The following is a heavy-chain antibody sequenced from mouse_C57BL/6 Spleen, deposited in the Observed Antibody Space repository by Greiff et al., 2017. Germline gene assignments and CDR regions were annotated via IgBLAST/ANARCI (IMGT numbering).Heavy chain of an antibody. Sequence: VKVVESGAELARPGASVKLSCKASGYTFTSYGISWVKQRTGQGLEWIGEIYPRSGNTYYNEKFKGKATLTADKSSSTAYMELRSLTSEDSAVYFCSYFDVWGTGTTVTVSS. V-gene: IGHV1-81*01. CDR1: GYTFTSYG. CDR3: SYFDV. J-gene: IGHJ1*03. CDR2: IYPRSGNT.